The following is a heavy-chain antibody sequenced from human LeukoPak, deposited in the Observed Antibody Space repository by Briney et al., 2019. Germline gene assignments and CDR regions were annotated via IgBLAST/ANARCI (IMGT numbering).Heavy chain of an antibody. J-gene: IGHJ4*02. CDR1: GYSFTSYW. CDR3: ARQFMVATVISDY. D-gene: IGHD5-12*01. CDR2: IYRGDSDT. V-gene: IGHV5-51*01. Sequence: GESLKISCKGSGYSFTSYWIGWVRQMPGKGLEWMGIIYRGDSDTRYSPSFQGQVTISADKSISTAYLQWSSLKASDTAMYYCARQFMVATVISDYWGQGTLVTVSS.